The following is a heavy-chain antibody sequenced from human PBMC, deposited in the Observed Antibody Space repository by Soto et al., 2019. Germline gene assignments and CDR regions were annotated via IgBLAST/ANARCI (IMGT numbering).Heavy chain of an antibody. V-gene: IGHV4-39*01. J-gene: IGHJ4*02. Sequence: QLQLQESGPGLVKPSETLSLPCTVSGGSISSSSYYWGWIRQPPGKGLEWIGSIYYSGSPYYNPSLTSRVHKSVDTSTNQSAMKLSSVTAADTGVYYCARHLDEEGAARPLGLYSSSSSFDHWGQGTLGTVSS. CDR1: GGSISSSSYY. CDR3: ARHLDEEGAARPLGLYSSSSSFDH. CDR2: IYYSGSP. D-gene: IGHD6-13*01.